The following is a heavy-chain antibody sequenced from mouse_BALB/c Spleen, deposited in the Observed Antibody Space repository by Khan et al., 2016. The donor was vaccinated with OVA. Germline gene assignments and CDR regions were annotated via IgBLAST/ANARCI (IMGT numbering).Heavy chain of an antibody. Sequence: EVQLQESGPGLVKPSQSLSLTCTVTGYSITSDYAWNWLRQFPGNKLEWMGYISYSGSTSYNPSLKSRISITRAPSKNQFFLQLNSVTTEDTATXYCARDYGSSYYYFDYWGQGTTLTVSS. D-gene: IGHD1-1*01. CDR3: ARDYGSSYYYFDY. CDR2: ISYSGST. J-gene: IGHJ2*01. CDR1: GYSITSDYA. V-gene: IGHV3-2*02.